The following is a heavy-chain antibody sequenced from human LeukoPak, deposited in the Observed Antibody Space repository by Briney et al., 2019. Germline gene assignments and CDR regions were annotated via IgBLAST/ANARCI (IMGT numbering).Heavy chain of an antibody. Sequence: GGSLRLSCAASRFTVSSNYTSWVRQAPGKGLEWVSVIYSGGSTYYADSVKGRFTISRDNSKNTLYLQMNSLRAEDTAVYYCAIGSLAGYFDWNHYFDYWGQGTLVTVSS. V-gene: IGHV3-53*01. CDR3: AIGSLAGYFDWNHYFDY. D-gene: IGHD3-9*01. J-gene: IGHJ4*02. CDR1: RFTVSSNY. CDR2: IYSGGST.